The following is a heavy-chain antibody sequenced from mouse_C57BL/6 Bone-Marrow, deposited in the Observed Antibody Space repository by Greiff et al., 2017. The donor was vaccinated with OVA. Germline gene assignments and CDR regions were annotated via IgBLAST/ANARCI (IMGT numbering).Heavy chain of an antibody. D-gene: IGHD1-1*01. V-gene: IGHV5-17*01. CDR1: GFTFSDYG. J-gene: IGHJ3*01. CDR2: ISSGSSTI. CDR3: ARGDYSLAY. Sequence: EVKLVESGGGLVKPGGSLKLSCAASGFTFSDYGMHWVRQAPEKGLEWVAYISSGSSTIYYADTVKGRFTIYRDNAKNTLFLQMTSLRSEDTAMYYCARGDYSLAYWGQGTLVTVSA.